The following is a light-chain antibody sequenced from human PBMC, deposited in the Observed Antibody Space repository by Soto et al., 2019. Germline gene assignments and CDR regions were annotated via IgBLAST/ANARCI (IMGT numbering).Light chain of an antibody. J-gene: IGKJ1*01. Sequence: EIGLTQSPVTLSLSPGERATLPCRASQSVSSNYFAWYQQKPGQAPRLLIYGVSSRATGIPDRFSGSGSGTDFSLTIRRLEPDDFAVYYCQKYGNFWTFGQGTKVDIK. CDR2: GVS. CDR1: QSVSSNY. V-gene: IGKV3-20*01. CDR3: QKYGNFWT.